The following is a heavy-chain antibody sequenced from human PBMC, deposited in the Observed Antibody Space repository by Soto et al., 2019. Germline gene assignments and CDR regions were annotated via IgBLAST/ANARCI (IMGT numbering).Heavy chain of an antibody. CDR1: GGSISTVDYW. Sequence: QVQLQESGPGLVKPSQTLSLTCTVSGGSISTVDYWWSWIRQSPDMGLEWIGHIYDGGRTYNNPSPDSRVTMSVDTSKSQLSLTLSSVSAADTAVYYCARGPSGDKVDSWGQGTLVTVSS. D-gene: IGHD7-27*01. J-gene: IGHJ4*02. CDR3: ARGPSGDKVDS. V-gene: IGHV4-30-4*01. CDR2: IYDGGRT.